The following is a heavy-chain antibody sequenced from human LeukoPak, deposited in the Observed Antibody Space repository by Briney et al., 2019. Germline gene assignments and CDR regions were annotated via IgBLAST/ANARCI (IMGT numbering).Heavy chain of an antibody. CDR1: GFSLASYD. D-gene: IGHD2-2*01. CDR3: ARADCPSSTCYLRRSWFDP. J-gene: IGHJ5*02. V-gene: IGHV3-21*06. Sequence: GGSLRLSCAASGFSLASYDMNWVRQAPGKGLEWVSSISFSSTYIYYRASVKGRFTISRDNAKNSLYLEMDNLRDEDTAVYYCARADCPSSTCYLRRSWFDPWGQGTLVTVSS. CDR2: ISFSSTYI.